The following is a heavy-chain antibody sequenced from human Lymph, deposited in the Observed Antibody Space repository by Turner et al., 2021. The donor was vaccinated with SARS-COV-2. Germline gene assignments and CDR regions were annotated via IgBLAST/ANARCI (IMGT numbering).Heavy chain of an antibody. D-gene: IGHD3-10*01. J-gene: IGHJ6*02. CDR3: ARYASGGYFYYGMDV. Sequence: QVQLVESGAGVVQPGRSLRLSCAASGCTFRTYAIYWVRQAPGKGLEWVAIISDDGSNKYYADSVKGRFTISRDNSKNTLDRQMNSLRAEDTAVYYCARYASGGYFYYGMDVWGQGTTVTVSS. CDR2: ISDDGSNK. CDR1: GCTFRTYA. V-gene: IGHV3-30*04.